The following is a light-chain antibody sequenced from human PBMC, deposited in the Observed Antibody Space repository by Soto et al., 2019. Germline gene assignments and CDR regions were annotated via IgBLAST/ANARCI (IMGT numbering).Light chain of an antibody. Sequence: EIVLTQSPATLSLSPGERATLSCRASQSVSSDLAWYQQKPGQAPRLLIYDASNRATGIPARFSGSGSGTDFPRPISSLEPEDCAVYYCQQRSNWPLTFGGGTKVEIK. V-gene: IGKV3-11*01. CDR1: QSVSSD. CDR3: QQRSNWPLT. CDR2: DAS. J-gene: IGKJ4*01.